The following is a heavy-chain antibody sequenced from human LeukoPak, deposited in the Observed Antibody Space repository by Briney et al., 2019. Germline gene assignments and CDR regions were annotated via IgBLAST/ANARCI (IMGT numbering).Heavy chain of an antibody. CDR3: ARFSSSWDYYYYYMDV. Sequence: GESLKISCKGSGYSFTSYWIGWVRQMPGKGLEWMGSIYPGDSDTRYSPTFQGQVTISADKSISTAYLQWSSLKASDTAMYYCARFSSSWDYYYYYMDVWGKGTAVTVSS. CDR2: IYPGDSDT. V-gene: IGHV5-51*01. D-gene: IGHD6-6*01. CDR1: GYSFTSYW. J-gene: IGHJ6*03.